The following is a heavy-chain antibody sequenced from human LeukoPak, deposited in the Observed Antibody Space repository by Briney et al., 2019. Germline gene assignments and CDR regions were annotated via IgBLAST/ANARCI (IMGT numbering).Heavy chain of an antibody. CDR2: IYYSGST. CDR1: GGSISSYY. V-gene: IGHV4-59*01. Sequence: SETLSLTCTVSGGSISSYYWSWVRQPPGKGLEWIGYIYYSGSTNYNPSLKSRVTISVDTSENQFSLKLSSVTAADTAVYYCVSSSSPSNFDYWGQGTLVTVSS. J-gene: IGHJ4*02. CDR3: VSSSSPSNFDY. D-gene: IGHD6-6*01.